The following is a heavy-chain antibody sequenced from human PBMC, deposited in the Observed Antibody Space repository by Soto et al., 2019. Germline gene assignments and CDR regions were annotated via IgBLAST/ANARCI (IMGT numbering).Heavy chain of an antibody. V-gene: IGHV3-53*01. Sequence: PGGSLRLSCAPSGFTVSSHYMSWVRQTPGKGLEWVASIYSGETTYYADSVRGRFTISSDKSKNTLYFQLSSLRIEDTAVYYCTRDGRGLGRLSLFEYWGQGVLVTVSS. CDR3: TRDGRGLGRLSLFEY. CDR1: GFTVSSHY. D-gene: IGHD2-21*02. CDR2: IYSGETT. J-gene: IGHJ4*02.